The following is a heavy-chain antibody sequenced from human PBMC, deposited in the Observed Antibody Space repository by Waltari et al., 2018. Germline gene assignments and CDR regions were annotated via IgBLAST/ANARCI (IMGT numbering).Heavy chain of an antibody. CDR3: ARDRPVFWSDQGGNYYYGMDV. Sequence: QVQLVQSGAEVTKPGASVKVSCTASAYTFTSYDIIWVRQAPGHDLQWLGWISAYNGNTNYAQTFQWRVTVATDTATSTAYMELRSLRADDTGVYYGARDRPVFWSDQGGNYYYGMDVWGQGTTVTVSS. CDR1: AYTFTSYD. V-gene: IGHV1-18*01. D-gene: IGHD3-3*01. J-gene: IGHJ6*02. CDR2: ISAYNGNT.